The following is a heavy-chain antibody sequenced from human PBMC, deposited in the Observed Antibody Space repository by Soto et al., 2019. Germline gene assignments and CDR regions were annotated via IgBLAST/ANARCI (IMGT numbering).Heavy chain of an antibody. CDR2: INPRTGGT. J-gene: IGHJ3*01. CDR1: GYTFTDFY. CDR3: ARGDHAFNL. V-gene: IGHV1-2*04. Sequence: QVQLVQSGAEMKKPGASVKVSCKASGYTFTDFYIHWVRQTPGQELEWMGWINPRTGGTLYAQNFQGWVTMTRDTSISTAYMVLNRLKSYATAVYYSARGDHAFNLWGQGTMVTVSS.